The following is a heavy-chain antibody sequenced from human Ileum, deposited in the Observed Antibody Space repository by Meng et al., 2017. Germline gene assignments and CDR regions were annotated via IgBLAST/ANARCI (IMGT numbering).Heavy chain of an antibody. CDR1: GYTFTAYY. CDR3: ARDSKYNRRGNWFDP. V-gene: IGHV1-2*02. Sequence: ASVKVSCKASGYTFTAYYIHWVRQAPGQGLEWMGWINPSSGGTISSEKFQGRVTLTSDTSVTTVYMELSRLRFDDTAVYFCARDSKYNRRGNWFDPWGQGTLVTVVS. D-gene: IGHD1-14*01. J-gene: IGHJ5*02. CDR2: INPSSGGT.